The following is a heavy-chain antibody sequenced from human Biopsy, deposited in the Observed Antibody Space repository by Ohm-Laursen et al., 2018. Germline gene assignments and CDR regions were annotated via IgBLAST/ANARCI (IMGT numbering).Heavy chain of an antibody. D-gene: IGHD1-1*01. CDR2: ISKGGDT. J-gene: IGHJ3*01. CDR1: GGSITDDY. CDR3: ASLYRLDDYWNDDPPDAFDV. Sequence: SETLSLTCPVSGGSITDDYWSWIRQSPGKGLEWIGFISKGGDTTYNPSLRGRVAISVDTSKNQFSLKLSSVTAADTAIFFCASLYRLDDYWNDDPPDAFDVWGQGTRVTVSS. V-gene: IGHV4-59*01.